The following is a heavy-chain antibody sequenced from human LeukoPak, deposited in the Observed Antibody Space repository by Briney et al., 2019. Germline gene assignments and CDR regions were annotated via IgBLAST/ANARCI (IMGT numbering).Heavy chain of an antibody. CDR3: AKLAGTFSAIMSVAYFDY. D-gene: IGHD1-1*01. CDR1: GFTFSSYG. V-gene: IGHV3-30*02. Sequence: GGSLRLSCAASGFTFSSYGMHWVRQAPGKGLEWVAFIRYDGSNKYYADSVKGRFTISRDNSKNTLYLQMNSLRAEDTAVYYCAKLAGTFSAIMSVAYFDYWGQGTLVTVSS. J-gene: IGHJ4*02. CDR2: IRYDGSNK.